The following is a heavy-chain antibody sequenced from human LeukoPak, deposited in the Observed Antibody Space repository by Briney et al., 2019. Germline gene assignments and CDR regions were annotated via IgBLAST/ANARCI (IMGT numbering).Heavy chain of an antibody. D-gene: IGHD4-17*01. J-gene: IGHJ6*04. CDR2: IYYSGST. CDR1: GGSVSSGSYY. V-gene: IGHV4-61*01. Sequence: PSETLSLTCTVSGGSVSSGSYYWSWIRQPPGKGLEWIGYIYYSGSTNYNPSLKSRVTISVDTSKNQFSLKLSSVTAADTAVYYCARGAVRIDYYYYGMDVWGKGTTVTVSS. CDR3: ARGAVRIDYYYYGMDV.